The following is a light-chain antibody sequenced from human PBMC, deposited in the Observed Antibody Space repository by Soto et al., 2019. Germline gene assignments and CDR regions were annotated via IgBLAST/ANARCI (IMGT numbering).Light chain of an antibody. CDR2: EVN. CDR1: SSDVGNYTS. J-gene: IGLJ2*01. CDR3: CSYAGSSIVV. Sequence: QSALTQPASVSGSPGQSITISCTGSSSDVGNYTSVSWYQQHPGEAPKLMIYEVNTRPSGVSNRFSGSKSANTASLTISGLQAEDEADYYCCSYAGSSIVVFGGGTKLTVL. V-gene: IGLV2-23*02.